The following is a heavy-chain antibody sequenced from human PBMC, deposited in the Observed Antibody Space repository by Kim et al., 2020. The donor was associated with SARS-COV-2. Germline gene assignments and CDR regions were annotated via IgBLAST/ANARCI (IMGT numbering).Heavy chain of an antibody. V-gene: IGHV3-48*02. CDR2: ISSSSSTI. J-gene: IGHJ5*02. CDR3: ARDPVLVVAAKEGWFDP. Sequence: GGSLRLSCAASGFTFSSYSMNWVRQAPGKGLEWVSYISSSSSTIYYADSVKGRFTISRDNAKNSLYLQMNSLRDEDTAVYYCARDPVLVVAAKEGWFDPWGQGTLVTVSS. D-gene: IGHD2-15*01. CDR1: GFTFSSYS.